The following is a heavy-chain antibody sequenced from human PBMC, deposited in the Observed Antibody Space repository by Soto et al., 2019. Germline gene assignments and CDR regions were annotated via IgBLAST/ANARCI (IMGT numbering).Heavy chain of an antibody. V-gene: IGHV3-30*18. Sequence: QVQLVESGGGVVQPGRSLRLSCAASGFTFSSYGMHWVRQAPGKGLEWVAVISYDGSNKYYADSVKGRFTISRDNSKNTXYXXMNSLRAEDTAVYYCAKDLTASYDFWSGYLPVGDYWGQGTLVTVSS. CDR3: AKDLTASYDFWSGYLPVGDY. D-gene: IGHD3-3*01. CDR2: ISYDGSNK. CDR1: GFTFSSYG. J-gene: IGHJ4*02.